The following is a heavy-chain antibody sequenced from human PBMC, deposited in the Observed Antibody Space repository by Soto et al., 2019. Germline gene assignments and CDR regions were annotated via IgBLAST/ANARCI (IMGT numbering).Heavy chain of an antibody. CDR3: VRVNYFDSSGSSLDAFDI. V-gene: IGHV3-72*01. D-gene: IGHD3-22*01. CDR1: GLTFSDHY. Sequence: GGSLRLSCAASGLTFSDHYMDWVRQAPGKGLEWVGRIRNKVRSDTTEYAASVKGRFTISRDDSKNSLYLQMNRLKTEDTAVYYCVRVNYFDSSGSSLDAFDIWGQGTMVTVSS. J-gene: IGHJ3*02. CDR2: IRNKVRSDTT.